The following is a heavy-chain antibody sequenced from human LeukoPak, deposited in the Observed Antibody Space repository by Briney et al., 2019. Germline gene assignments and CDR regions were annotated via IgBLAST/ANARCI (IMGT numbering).Heavy chain of an antibody. CDR2: IYYSGST. CDR1: GGSISSGYSY. V-gene: IGHV4-39*01. J-gene: IGHJ6*04. CDR3: LLNCCSSNCSPGV. D-gene: IGHD2-2*01. Sequence: PSETLSLTCSVSGGSISSGYSYWGWIRQPPGKGLEWIGSIYYSGSTFYNPSLKSRVTVSVDTSKNQFSLNVNSVTAADTAVYYCLLNCCSSNCSPGVWGKGTTVAVSS.